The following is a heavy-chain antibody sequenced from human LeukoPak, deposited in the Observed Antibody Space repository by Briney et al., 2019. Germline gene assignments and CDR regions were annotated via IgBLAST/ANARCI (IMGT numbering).Heavy chain of an antibody. V-gene: IGHV3-21*01. Sequence: GGSLRLSCAASGFTFSSYSMNWVRQAPGKGLEWVSSISSSSSYIYYADSVKGRFTISRDNAKNSLYLQMNSLRAEDTAVYYCARDHDIVVVPVYYFDYWGQGTLVTVSS. D-gene: IGHD2-2*01. CDR1: GFTFSSYS. CDR3: ARDHDIVVVPVYYFDY. CDR2: ISSSSSYI. J-gene: IGHJ4*02.